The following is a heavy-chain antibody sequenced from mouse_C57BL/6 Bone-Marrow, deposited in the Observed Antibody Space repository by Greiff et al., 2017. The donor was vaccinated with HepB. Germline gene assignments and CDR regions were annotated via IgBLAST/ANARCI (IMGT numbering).Heavy chain of an antibody. Sequence: VQVVESGPGLVQPSQSLSITCTVSGFSLTSYGVHWVRQSPGKGLEWLGVIWSGGSTDYNAAFISRLSISKDNSKSQVFFKMNSLQADDTAIYYCAIYYYGSRGAMDYWGQGTSVTVSS. D-gene: IGHD1-1*01. J-gene: IGHJ4*01. CDR2: IWSGGST. CDR3: AIYYYGSRGAMDY. CDR1: GFSLTSYG. V-gene: IGHV2-2*01.